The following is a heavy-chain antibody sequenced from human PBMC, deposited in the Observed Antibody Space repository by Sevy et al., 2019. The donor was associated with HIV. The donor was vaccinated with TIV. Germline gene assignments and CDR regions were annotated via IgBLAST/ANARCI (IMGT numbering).Heavy chain of an antibody. CDR1: GFTFSYFS. Sequence: GGSLRLSCAASGFTFSYFSMHWVRQAPGKGLEWVATISYDGSNEHYADSVRGRFKISRDNSKNALYLQMDNLRADDTAVYYCALERLSSDIAEYFQNWGQGTLVTVSS. CDR3: ALERLSSDIAEYFQN. V-gene: IGHV3-30-3*01. D-gene: IGHD1-1*01. CDR2: ISYDGSNE. J-gene: IGHJ1*01.